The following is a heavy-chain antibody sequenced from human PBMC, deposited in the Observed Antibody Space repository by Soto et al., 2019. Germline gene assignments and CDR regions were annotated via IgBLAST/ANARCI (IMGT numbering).Heavy chain of an antibody. Sequence: QVQLQQWGAGLLKPSETLSLTCAVYGGSFSGYYWSWVRQPPGKGLEWIGEINHSGSTNYNPSLKSRVAISVDTTKNQFSLKLSSVTAADTAVYYCARGGFTANWFDPWGQGTLVTVSS. D-gene: IGHD5-18*01. CDR3: ARGGFTANWFDP. CDR1: GGSFSGYY. J-gene: IGHJ5*02. V-gene: IGHV4-34*01. CDR2: INHSGST.